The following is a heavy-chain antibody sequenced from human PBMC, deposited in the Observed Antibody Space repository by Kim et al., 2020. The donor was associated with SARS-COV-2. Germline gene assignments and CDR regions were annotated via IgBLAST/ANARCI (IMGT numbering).Heavy chain of an antibody. Sequence: QKVQGRVNMTRNTSISTAYMELSSLRSEDTAVYYCARGLMVRGTNWFDPWGQGTLVTVSS. V-gene: IGHV1-8*01. J-gene: IGHJ5*02. D-gene: IGHD3-10*01. CDR3: ARGLMVRGTNWFDP.